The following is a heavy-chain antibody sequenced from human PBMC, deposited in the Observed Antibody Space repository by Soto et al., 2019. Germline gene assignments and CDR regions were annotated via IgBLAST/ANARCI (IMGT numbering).Heavy chain of an antibody. CDR2: IYPGDSDI. CDR3: ARLNYDYGNYYYYGMDV. CDR1: GYSFISYW. J-gene: IGHJ6*02. D-gene: IGHD4-17*01. Sequence: PGESLKISCQGSGYSFISYWIAWVRQMPGKGLEWMGIIYPGDSDIRYSPSFQGQVTISADKSISTAYLQWSSLKASDTAMYYCARLNYDYGNYYYYGMDVWGQGTTVTVSS. V-gene: IGHV5-51*01.